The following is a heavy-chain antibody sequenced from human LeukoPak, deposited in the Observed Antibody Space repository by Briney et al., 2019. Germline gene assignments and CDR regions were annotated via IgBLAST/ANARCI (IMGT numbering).Heavy chain of an antibody. CDR2: IYSGGST. Sequence: GGSLRLSCAASGFTFSRNYMNWVRQAPGKGLEWVSVIYSGGSTYYADSVKGRFTITRDNSKNTVYLQMNSLRAEDTAVYYCARDSETETGWYYYGMDVWGQGTTVTVSS. J-gene: IGHJ6*02. CDR3: ARDSETETGWYYYGMDV. V-gene: IGHV3-53*01. D-gene: IGHD1-1*01. CDR1: GFTFSRNY.